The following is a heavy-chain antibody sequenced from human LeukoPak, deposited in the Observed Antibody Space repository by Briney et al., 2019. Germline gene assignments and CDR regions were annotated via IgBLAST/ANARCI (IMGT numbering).Heavy chain of an antibody. CDR2: IYYSGST. CDR1: GGSISSGGYY. D-gene: IGHD2-21*02. Sequence: PSETLSLTCTVSGGSISSGGYYWSWIRQHPGKGLEWIGYIYYSGSTYYNPSLKSRVTISVDTSKNQFSLKLSSVTAADTAVYYCARGETYCGGDCYSGWGQGTLVTVSS. CDR3: ARGETYCGGDCYSG. J-gene: IGHJ4*02. V-gene: IGHV4-31*03.